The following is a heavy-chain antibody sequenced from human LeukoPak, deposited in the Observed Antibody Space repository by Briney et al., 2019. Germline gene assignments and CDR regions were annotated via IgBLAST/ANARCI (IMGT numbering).Heavy chain of an antibody. V-gene: IGHV3-15*01. CDR3: TTGRFGELPVDY. Sequence: GGSLRLSCAASGFTFSNAWMSWVRQAPGKGLEWVGRIKSKTDGGTTDYAAPVKGRFTISRDDSKNTLYLQMNSLKTEDTAVYYCTTGRFGELPVDYWGQGTLVTVSS. D-gene: IGHD3-10*01. CDR2: IKSKTDGGTT. J-gene: IGHJ4*02. CDR1: GFTFSNAW.